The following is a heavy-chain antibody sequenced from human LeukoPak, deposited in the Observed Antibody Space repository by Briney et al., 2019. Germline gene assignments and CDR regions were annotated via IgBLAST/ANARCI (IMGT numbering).Heavy chain of an antibody. CDR1: GGTFSSYA. D-gene: IGHD3-9*01. J-gene: IGHJ4*02. CDR3: ARGPEYYDILTGGYYFDY. Sequence: ASVKVSCKASGGTFSSYAISWVRQAPGQGLEWMGGIIPIFGTANYAQKFQGRVTITADESTSTAYMELSSLRSGDTAVYYCARGPEYYDILTGGYYFDYWGQGTLVTVSS. CDR2: IIPIFGTA. V-gene: IGHV1-69*13.